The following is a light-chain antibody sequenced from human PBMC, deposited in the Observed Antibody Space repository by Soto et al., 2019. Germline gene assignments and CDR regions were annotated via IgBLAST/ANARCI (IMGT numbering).Light chain of an antibody. CDR3: QQSASSVT. CDR2: DAD. V-gene: IGKV3-20*01. Sequence: DTVFTQSPGTLSLSPGETATLTCSASHSVSSTFLAWYQQKPGQAPTLLIYDADTRATGIPDRFSGSGFGTHFTLTISSLEPEDFAMYYCQQSASSVTFGQGTRLEIK. CDR1: HSVSSTF. J-gene: IGKJ5*01.